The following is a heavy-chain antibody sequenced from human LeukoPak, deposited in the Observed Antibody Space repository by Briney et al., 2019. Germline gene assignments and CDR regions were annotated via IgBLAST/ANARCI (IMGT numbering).Heavy chain of an antibody. D-gene: IGHD1-7*01. CDR2: FDLEDGEI. CDR1: GYTLSELS. V-gene: IGHV1-24*01. Sequence: ASVKVSCKVSGYTLSELSMHWVRQAPGKGLEWMGGFDLEDGEIIYTQKFQGRVTITADESTSTAYMELSSLRSEDTAVYYCARDAGYNWNYESLFDYWGQGTLVTVSS. CDR3: ARDAGYNWNYESLFDY. J-gene: IGHJ4*02.